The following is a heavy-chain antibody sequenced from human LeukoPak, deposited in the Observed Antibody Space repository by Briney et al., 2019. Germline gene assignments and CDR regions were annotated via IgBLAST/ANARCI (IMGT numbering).Heavy chain of an antibody. V-gene: IGHV3-23*01. J-gene: IGHJ4*02. CDR2: ISGSGGST. Sequence: GGSLRLSCAASGFTFSNYAMSWVRQAPGKGLEWVSAISGSGGSTYYADSVKGRFTISRDNSKNTLYLQMNSLRAEDTAVYYCASAPRYSSGWYGGFDYWGQGTLVTVSS. D-gene: IGHD6-19*01. CDR1: GFTFSNYA. CDR3: ASAPRYSSGWYGGFDY.